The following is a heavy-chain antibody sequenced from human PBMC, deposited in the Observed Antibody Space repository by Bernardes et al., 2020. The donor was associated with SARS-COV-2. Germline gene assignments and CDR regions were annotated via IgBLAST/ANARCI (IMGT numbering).Heavy chain of an antibody. D-gene: IGHD2-21*01. CDR2: ITGSGSIT. V-gene: IGHV3-23*01. Sequence: GSLRLSCAASGFIFSKSGMTWVRQAPGKGLEWVSGITGSGSITYYADSVKGRFAISRDNSINTVYLQMNSLRGEDTAVYYCAKDPALPSSNYDLDVWGQGTTVTVPS. CDR3: AKDPALPSSNYDLDV. CDR1: GFIFSKSG. J-gene: IGHJ6*02.